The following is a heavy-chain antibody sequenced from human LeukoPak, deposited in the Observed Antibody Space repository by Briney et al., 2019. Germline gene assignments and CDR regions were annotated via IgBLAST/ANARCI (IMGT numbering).Heavy chain of an antibody. CDR2: IKEDGSEK. CDR1: GFTFSRYW. D-gene: IGHD6-19*01. Sequence: PGGSLRLSCAASGFTFSRYWMSWVRQAPGKGLEWVANIKEDGSEKYYVDSVEGRFTISRDNAKNSLYLQMNSLRAEDTAVYYCASYSSGWYPHFDYWGQGTLVTVSS. CDR3: ASYSSGWYPHFDY. J-gene: IGHJ4*02. V-gene: IGHV3-7*03.